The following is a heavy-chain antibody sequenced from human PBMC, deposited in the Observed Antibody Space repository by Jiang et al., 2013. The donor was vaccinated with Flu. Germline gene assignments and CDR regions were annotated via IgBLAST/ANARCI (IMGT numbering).Heavy chain of an antibody. CDR1: NFAFNNAW. CDR3: TTVGVDSGDYELGYYYYYYMDV. CDR2: IKSKADGETA. Sequence: VQLVESGGGSVRPGGSLRLSCAASNFAFNNAWMNWVRQAPGKGLEWVGRIKSKADGETADYAIPVKGRFTISRDDSRNTLYLEMNSLKTEDTAVYYCTTVGVDSGDYELGYYYYYYMDVWGKGTTVTVSS. D-gene: IGHD4-17*01. J-gene: IGHJ6*03. V-gene: IGHV3-15*07.